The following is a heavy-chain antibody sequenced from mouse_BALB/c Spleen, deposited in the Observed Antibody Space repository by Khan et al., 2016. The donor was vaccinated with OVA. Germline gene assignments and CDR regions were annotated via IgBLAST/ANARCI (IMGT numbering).Heavy chain of an antibody. D-gene: IGHD1-1*02. V-gene: IGHV1-7*01. CDR1: GYTFTSYW. CDR2: INPSTGYT. J-gene: IGHJ3*01. CDR3: TRRGLFGIFVY. Sequence: VQLQESGAELANPGASVKMSCKASGYTFTSYWMHWVKQRPGQGLEWIGYINPSTGYTEYNQKFKDKATLTTDKSSSTAYMQLISLTSEDSAVYYGTRRGLFGIFVYWGQGTLVTVSA.